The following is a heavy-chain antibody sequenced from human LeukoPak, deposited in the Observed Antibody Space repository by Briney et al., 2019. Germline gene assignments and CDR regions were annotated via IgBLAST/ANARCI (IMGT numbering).Heavy chain of an antibody. D-gene: IGHD6-13*01. J-gene: IGHJ4*02. CDR1: GGSFSGYY. CDR3: ARAIRSRGSWYLGY. V-gene: IGHV4-34*01. CDR2: INHSGST. Sequence: KPSETLSLTCAVYGGSFSGYYWSWIRQPPGKGLEWSGEINHSGSTNYNPSLKSRVTISVDTSKNQFSLKLSSVTAADTAVYYCARAIRSRGSWYLGYWGQGTLVTVSS.